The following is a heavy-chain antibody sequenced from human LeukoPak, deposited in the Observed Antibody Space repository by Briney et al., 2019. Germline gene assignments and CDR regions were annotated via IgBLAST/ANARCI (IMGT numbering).Heavy chain of an antibody. V-gene: IGHV4-59*12. CDR2: IYYSGST. D-gene: IGHD6-19*01. Sequence: SETLSLTCTVSGGSISSYYWSWIRQPPGKGLEWIGYIYYSGSTNYNPSLKSRVTISVDTSKNQFSLKLSSVTAADTAVYYCARRSSGWYRGYYMDVWGKGTTVTISS. CDR3: ARRSSGWYRGYYMDV. J-gene: IGHJ6*03. CDR1: GGSISSYY.